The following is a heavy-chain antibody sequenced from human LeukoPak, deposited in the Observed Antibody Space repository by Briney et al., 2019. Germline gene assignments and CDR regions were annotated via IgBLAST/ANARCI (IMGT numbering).Heavy chain of an antibody. D-gene: IGHD3-16*01. J-gene: IGHJ4*02. Sequence: SETLSLTCTVSDDSISDYYRGWIRQPPRKGLEWIGYFHNSGTSTYNPSLKSRVTISADTSKNQFSLKLNSLTTADTAVYYCTRRAAWLIDYWGQGILVTVSS. CDR1: DDSISDYY. CDR2: FHNSGTS. CDR3: TRRAAWLIDY. V-gene: IGHV4-59*01.